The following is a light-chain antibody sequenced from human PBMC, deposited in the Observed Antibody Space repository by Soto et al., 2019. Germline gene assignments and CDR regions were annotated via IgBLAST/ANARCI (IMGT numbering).Light chain of an antibody. CDR1: QSISSY. J-gene: IGKJ3*01. CDR3: QKYDSLPFT. Sequence: DIQMTQSPSSLSASVGDRVTITCRANQSISSYLNWYQQKPGKAPKCLIYAASTLESGVPSRFSGGRSWTDFTLTISSLQPEDVATFSCQKYDSLPFTFGPGTKVDIK. CDR2: AAS. V-gene: IGKV1-27*01.